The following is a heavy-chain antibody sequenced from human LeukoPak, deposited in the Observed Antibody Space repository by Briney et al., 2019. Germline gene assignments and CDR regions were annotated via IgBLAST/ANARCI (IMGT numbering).Heavy chain of an antibody. CDR3: AREGIVRTYDQ. J-gene: IGHJ4*02. V-gene: IGHV4-59*12. CDR2: IYYSGIT. Sequence: SETLSLTCTVSGDSISSYYWYWFRQPPGKELEWIACIYYSGITHYNPSLKSRVTISLDTSKNQFSLRLSSVTAADTAVYYCAREGIVRTYDQWGQGTLVTVTS. D-gene: IGHD2/OR15-2a*01. CDR1: GDSISSYY.